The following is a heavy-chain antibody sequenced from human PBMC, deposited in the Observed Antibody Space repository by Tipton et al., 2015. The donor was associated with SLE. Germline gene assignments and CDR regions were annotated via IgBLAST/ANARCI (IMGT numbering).Heavy chain of an antibody. CDR2: IYYSGST. J-gene: IGHJ4*02. V-gene: IGHV4-59*01. CDR3: ARCVGYSYGLDY. CDR1: GGSISSYY. D-gene: IGHD5-18*01. Sequence: LRLSCTVSGGSISSYYWSWIRQPPGKGLEWIGYIYYSGSTNYNPSLKSRVTISVDTSKNQFSLKLSSVTAADTAVYYCARCVGYSYGLDYWGQGTLVTVSS.